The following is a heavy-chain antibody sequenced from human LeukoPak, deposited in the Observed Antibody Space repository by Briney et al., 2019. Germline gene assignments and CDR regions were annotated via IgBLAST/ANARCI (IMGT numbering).Heavy chain of an antibody. CDR3: AKARIPPPLAYCGGDCYSEYFQH. CDR2: IKQDGSEK. CDR1: GFTFSSYW. D-gene: IGHD2-21*01. Sequence: GGSLRLSCAASGFTFSSYWMSWVRQAPGKGLEWVANIKQDGSEKYYVDSVKGRFTISRDNSKNTLYLQMNSLRAEDTAVYYCAKARIPPPLAYCGGDCYSEYFQHWGQGTLVTVSS. V-gene: IGHV3-7*03. J-gene: IGHJ1*01.